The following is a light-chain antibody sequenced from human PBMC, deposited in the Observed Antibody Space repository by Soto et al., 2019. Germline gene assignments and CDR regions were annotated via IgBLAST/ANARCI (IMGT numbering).Light chain of an antibody. J-gene: IGKJ1*01. CDR1: QRVSSSY. V-gene: IGKV3-20*01. CDR3: QQYGSSPTT. CDR2: GAS. Sequence: EIVLTQSPGTLSLSPGERATLSCRASQRVSSSYLAWYQQKPGQAPRLLIYGASSRATGIPDRFSGSGSGTDFTLIISRLEHEDFAVYYCQQYGSSPTTFGQGTKVEIK.